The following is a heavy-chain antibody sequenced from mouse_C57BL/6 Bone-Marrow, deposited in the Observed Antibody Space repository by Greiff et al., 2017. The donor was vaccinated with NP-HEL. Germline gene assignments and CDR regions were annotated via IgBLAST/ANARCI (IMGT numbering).Heavy chain of an antibody. CDR3: ARRYRGVYYDAMDY. Sequence: EVQGVESGGGLVKPGGSLKLSCAASGFTFSDYGMHWVRQAPEKGLEWVAYISSGSSTIYYADTVKGRFTISRDNAKNTLFLQMTSLRSEDTAMDYCARRYRGVYYDAMDYWGQGTSVTVAS. CDR2: ISSGSSTI. J-gene: IGHJ4*01. V-gene: IGHV5-17*01. D-gene: IGHD2-12*01. CDR1: GFTFSDYG.